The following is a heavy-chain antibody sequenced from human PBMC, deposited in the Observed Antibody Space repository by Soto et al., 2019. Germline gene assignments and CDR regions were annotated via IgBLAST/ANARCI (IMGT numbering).Heavy chain of an antibody. CDR1: GGTFSSYA. J-gene: IGHJ6*02. V-gene: IGHV1-69*13. D-gene: IGHD3-10*01. CDR3: ARSRITMVRQGAMDV. Sequence: SVKVSCKASGGTFSSYAISWVRQAPGQGLEWMGGIIPIFGTANYAQKYQGRVTITADESTSTAYMELSSLRSEDTAVYYCARSRITMVRQGAMDVWGQGTTVTVSS. CDR2: IIPIFGTA.